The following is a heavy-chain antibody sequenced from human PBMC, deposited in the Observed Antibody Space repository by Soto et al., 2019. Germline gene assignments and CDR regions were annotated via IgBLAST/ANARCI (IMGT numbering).Heavy chain of an antibody. CDR3: ARDWNYDSSAYYYDAFDL. CDR1: GFTFSGYY. CDR2: ISTTGSYT. Sequence: QVQLVESGGDLVKPGGSLRLSCVASGFTFSGYYMSWMRQTPGKGLGWLSYISTTGSYTHYADSVRGRFTISRDNAKNSLYLQMNNLRAEDTALYFCARDWNYDSSAYYYDAFDLWGQGTMVAVSS. D-gene: IGHD3-22*01. J-gene: IGHJ3*01. V-gene: IGHV3-11*06.